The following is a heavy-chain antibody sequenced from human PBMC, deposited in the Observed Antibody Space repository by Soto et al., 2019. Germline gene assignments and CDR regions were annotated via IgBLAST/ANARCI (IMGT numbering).Heavy chain of an antibody. CDR2: IDHSGST. CDR3: GRSIAGYCRGSACSSGGHRFDS. CDR1: GISLSTRDFF. V-gene: IGHV4-30-4*01. D-gene: IGHD2-15*01. Sequence: QVQLQESGPGLVKPLQTLSLSCNVSGISLSTRDFFWNLVRQSPGKGLEWIGFIDHSGSTVSNPSLRSRLSIVLDTPKTQFSLRLTSLTADDTAVSSCGRSIAGYCRGSACSSGGHRFDSWGPGTVVTVSS. J-gene: IGHJ4*02.